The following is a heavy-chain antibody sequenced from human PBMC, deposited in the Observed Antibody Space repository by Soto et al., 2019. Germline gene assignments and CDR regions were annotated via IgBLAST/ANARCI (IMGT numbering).Heavy chain of an antibody. Sequence: SVKVSCKASGFTFTSSAVQWVRQARGQRLEWIGWIVVGSGNTNYAQKFQERVTITRDMSTSTAYMELSSLRSEDTAVYYCAADAGSWYGPQLNYYYYYGMDVWGQGTTVTVSS. CDR2: IVVGSGNT. CDR3: AADAGSWYGPQLNYYYYYGMDV. CDR1: GFTFTSSA. J-gene: IGHJ6*02. V-gene: IGHV1-58*01. D-gene: IGHD6-13*01.